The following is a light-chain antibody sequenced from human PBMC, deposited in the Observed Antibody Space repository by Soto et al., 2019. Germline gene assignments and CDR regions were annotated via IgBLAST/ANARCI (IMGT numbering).Light chain of an antibody. J-gene: IGKJ4*01. CDR1: QDISSY. CDR3: QQLRSYPST. V-gene: IGKV1-9*01. CDR2: SAS. Sequence: IQVTQSTSSLSASVGDRVTITCRASQDISSYLAWYQQKPGKAPTLLIYSASTLQSGVPSRFSGSGFGTDFTLTSSSRQAEDFASYYCQQLRSYPSTFGGGTKVEIK.